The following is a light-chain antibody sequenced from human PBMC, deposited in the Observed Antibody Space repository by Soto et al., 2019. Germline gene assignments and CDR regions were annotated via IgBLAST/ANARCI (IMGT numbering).Light chain of an antibody. CDR1: SSDVGGYNY. J-gene: IGLJ2*01. CDR2: EVI. V-gene: IGLV2-8*01. Sequence: QSALTQPPSASGSPGQSVTISCTGTSSDVGGYNYVSWYQHHPGTAPKLLIYEVIKRPSGVPDRFSGSKSGNTASLTVSGLQAEDEADYYCTSYAGSNKSVVFGGGTKVTVL. CDR3: TSYAGSNKSVV.